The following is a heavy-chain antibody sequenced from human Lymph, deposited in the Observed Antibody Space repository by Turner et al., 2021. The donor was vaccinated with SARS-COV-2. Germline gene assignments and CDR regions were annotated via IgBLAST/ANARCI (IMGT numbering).Heavy chain of an antibody. CDR1: GFTFDAYA. Sequence: EVQLVESGGGLVQPGRSLRLSCAASGFTFDAYAMHWVRQAPGKGLVWVSGINWSGGSIAYADSVKGRFTISRDNPKNSLYLQMNSLRAEDTAFYYCAKDLAGTYYSSFDYWGQGTLVTVSS. CDR3: AKDLAGTYYSSFDY. J-gene: IGHJ4*02. CDR2: INWSGGSI. V-gene: IGHV3-9*01. D-gene: IGHD1-26*01.